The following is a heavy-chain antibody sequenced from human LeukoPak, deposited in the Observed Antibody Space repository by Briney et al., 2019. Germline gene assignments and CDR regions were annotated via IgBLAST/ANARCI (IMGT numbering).Heavy chain of an antibody. CDR3: SRDRDMLATIFDF. CDR2: INHSGNT. CDR1: VGSFSGYY. J-gene: IGHJ4*02. V-gene: IGHV4-34*01. D-gene: IGHD5-12*01. Sequence: HPSETLSLTCAVSVGSFSGYYWSRIRQPPGKGLEWIGEINHSGNTNYNPSLKSRVTISVDTSNNQFSLKLSSVTAADTAVYYCSRDRDMLATIFDFWGLGTLVTVSS.